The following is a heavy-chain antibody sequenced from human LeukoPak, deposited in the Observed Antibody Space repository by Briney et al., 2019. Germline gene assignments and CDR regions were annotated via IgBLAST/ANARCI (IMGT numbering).Heavy chain of an antibody. CDR1: GGSISSYY. D-gene: IGHD2-15*01. V-gene: IGHV4-59*01. J-gene: IGHJ5*02. CDR3: ARVPTGCCSGGSCYPNWFDP. Sequence: SETLSLTCTVSGGSISSYYWSWIRQPPGKGLEWIGYIYYSGSTNYNPSLKSRVTISVDTSKNQFSLKLSSVTAADTAVYYCARVPTGCCSGGSCYPNWFDPWGQGTLVTVSS. CDR2: IYYSGST.